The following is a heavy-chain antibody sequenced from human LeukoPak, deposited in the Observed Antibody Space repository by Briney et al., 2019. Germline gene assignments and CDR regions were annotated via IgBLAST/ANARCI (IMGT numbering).Heavy chain of an antibody. V-gene: IGHV4-39*07. D-gene: IGHD1-26*01. CDR2: IYYSGST. CDR1: GGSISSSSYY. Sequence: SETLSLTCTVSGGSISSSSYYWGWIRQPPGKGLEWIGSIYYSGSTYYNPSLKSRVTISVDTSKNQFSLKLSSVTAADTAVYYCARTYSGSSGYFDYWGQGTLVTVSS. CDR3: ARTYSGSSGYFDY. J-gene: IGHJ4*02.